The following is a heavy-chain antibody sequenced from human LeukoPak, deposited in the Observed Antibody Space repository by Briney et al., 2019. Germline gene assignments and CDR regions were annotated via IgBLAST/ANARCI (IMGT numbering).Heavy chain of an antibody. D-gene: IGHD2-21*01. J-gene: IGHJ4*02. CDR2: IIPIFGTA. Sequence: ASVKVSCKASGGTFSSYAISWVRQAPGQGLEWMGGIIPIFGTANYAQKFQGRVTITTDESTNTAYMELSSLRSEDTAVYYCASIPPVSDTIDYWGQGTLVTVSS. V-gene: IGHV1-69*05. CDR3: ASIPPVSDTIDY. CDR1: GGTFSSYA.